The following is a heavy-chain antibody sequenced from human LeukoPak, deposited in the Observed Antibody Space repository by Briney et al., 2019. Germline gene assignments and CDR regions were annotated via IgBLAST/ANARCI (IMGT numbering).Heavy chain of an antibody. CDR3: ARDLFGDTAMDTGIYYYYYMDV. V-gene: IGHV1-46*01. CDR2: INPSGGST. CDR1: GYTFTSYY. J-gene: IGHJ6*03. Sequence: GASVKVSCKASGYTFTSYYMHWVRQAPGQGLEWMGIINPSGGSTSYAQKFQGRVTMTRDMSTSTVYMELSSLRSEDTAVYYCARDLFGDTAMDTGIYYYYYMDVWGKGTTVTVSS. D-gene: IGHD5-18*01.